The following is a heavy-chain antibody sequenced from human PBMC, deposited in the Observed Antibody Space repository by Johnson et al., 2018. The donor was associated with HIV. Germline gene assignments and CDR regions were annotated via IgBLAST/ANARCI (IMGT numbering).Heavy chain of an antibody. CDR3: ASPYSYGLDDAFDI. CDR1: GFIFSRYH. CDR2: ISNDGNNK. J-gene: IGHJ3*02. V-gene: IGHV3-30*04. D-gene: IGHD5-18*01. Sequence: QVQLVESGGGLIQPGGSLRLSCAASGFIFSRYHMHWVRQAPGKGLEWVALISNDGNNKYHADSVKGRFTISRDNSNNTLFLQMNSLRAEDTAVYYCASPYSYGLDDAFDIWGQGTMVTVSS.